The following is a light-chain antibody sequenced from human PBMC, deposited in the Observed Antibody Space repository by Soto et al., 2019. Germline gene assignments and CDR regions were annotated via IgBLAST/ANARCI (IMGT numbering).Light chain of an antibody. J-gene: IGKJ1*01. CDR3: QQYYSYPPT. CDR2: AAS. CDR1: QGISSY. Sequence: AIRMTQSPSSFSASTGDRVTNTCRASQGISSYLAWYQQKPGKAPKLLIYAASTLQSGVPSRFSGSGSGTDFTLTISCLQSEDFATYYCQQYYSYPPTFGQGTRWIS. V-gene: IGKV1-8*01.